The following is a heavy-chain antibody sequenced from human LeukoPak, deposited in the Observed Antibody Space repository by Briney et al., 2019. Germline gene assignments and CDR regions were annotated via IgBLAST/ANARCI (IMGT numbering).Heavy chain of an antibody. D-gene: IGHD6-13*01. Sequence: NPSETLSLTCAVYGGSFSGYYWSWIRQPPGKGLEWIGEINHSGSTNYNPSLKSRVTISVDTSKNQFSLKLSSVTAADTAVYYCARGRQQLVLYYYYYMDVWGKGTTVTVSS. J-gene: IGHJ6*03. V-gene: IGHV4-34*01. CDR1: GGSFSGYY. CDR2: INHSGST. CDR3: ARGRQQLVLYYYYYMDV.